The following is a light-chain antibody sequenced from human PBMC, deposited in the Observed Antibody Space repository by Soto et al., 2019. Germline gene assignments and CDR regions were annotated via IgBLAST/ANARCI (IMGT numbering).Light chain of an antibody. V-gene: IGKV3-20*01. CDR3: QQCRSSPLT. CDR1: QSVRTK. CDR2: GAS. Sequence: EIVMTQSPDTLYVSPGEGATLSCRASQSVRTKLAWYQQKAGQAPRLLIYGASTRATGIPDRFSGSGSGTEFTLTISRLEPEDFAVYYCQQCRSSPLTFGQGTRLEIK. J-gene: IGKJ5*01.